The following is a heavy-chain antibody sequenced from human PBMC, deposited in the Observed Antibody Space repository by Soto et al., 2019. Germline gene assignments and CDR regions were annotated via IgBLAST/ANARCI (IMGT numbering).Heavy chain of an antibody. J-gene: IGHJ6*02. Sequence: QVQLVESGGGVVQPGRSLRLSCAASGFTFSSYGMHWVRQAPSKGLEWVAVISYDGSNKYYADSVKGRFTISRDNSKNTLYLQMNSLRAEDTAVYYCAKGSRIAARHVYYYGMDVWGQGTTVTVSS. CDR3: AKGSRIAARHVYYYGMDV. CDR1: GFTFSSYG. CDR2: ISYDGSNK. V-gene: IGHV3-30*18. D-gene: IGHD6-6*01.